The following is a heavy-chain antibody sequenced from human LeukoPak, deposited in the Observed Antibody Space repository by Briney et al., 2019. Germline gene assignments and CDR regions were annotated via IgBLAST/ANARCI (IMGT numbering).Heavy chain of an antibody. J-gene: IGHJ4*02. Sequence: GGSLRLSCAASGFTFSSYAMHWFRQAPGKGLEWVAVISYDGSNKYYADSVKGRFTISRDNSKNTLYLQMNSLRAEDTAVYYCARADSYYYDSSGYFDYWGQGTLVTVSS. CDR1: GFTFSSYA. V-gene: IGHV3-30-3*01. CDR3: ARADSYYYDSSGYFDY. CDR2: ISYDGSNK. D-gene: IGHD3-22*01.